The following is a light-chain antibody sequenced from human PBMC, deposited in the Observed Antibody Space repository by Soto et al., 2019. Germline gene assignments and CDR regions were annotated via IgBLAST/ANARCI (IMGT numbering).Light chain of an antibody. CDR2: TNN. J-gene: IGLJ3*02. V-gene: IGLV1-44*01. Sequence: QSVLTQPPSASGTPGQRVTISCSGSNSNFARHPVNWYQQVPGRAPKVLIYTNNQRPSGVPDRFSGSNSGTSASLAIRGLQSEDEADYYCATWDASLNGPVFGGGTKVTVL. CDR1: NSNFARHP. CDR3: ATWDASLNGPV.